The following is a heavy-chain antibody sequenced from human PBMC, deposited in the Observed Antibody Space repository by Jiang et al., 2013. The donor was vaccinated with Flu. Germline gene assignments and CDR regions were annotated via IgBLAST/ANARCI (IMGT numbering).Heavy chain of an antibody. V-gene: IGHV3-49*04. CDR1: GFTFGDYA. J-gene: IGHJ2*01. Sequence: VQLVESGGGLVQPGRSLRLSCTSSGFTFGDYAMNWVRQGPGKGLEWVGFIRRKAYGGTTEYAASVKGRFTISRDDSKSIAYLQMNSLKTXDTAVYYCTRGRSFXRVNDYWYFDLVGPWHPGHCLL. CDR3: TRGRSFXRVNDYWYFDL. CDR2: IRRKAYGGTT.